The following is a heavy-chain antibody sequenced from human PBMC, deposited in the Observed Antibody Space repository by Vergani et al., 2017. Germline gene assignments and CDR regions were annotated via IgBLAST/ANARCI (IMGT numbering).Heavy chain of an antibody. Sequence: EVQLVESGGGLVKRGGSLRLSCAASGFTFSSYSMNWVRQAPGKGLEWVSSISSSSSYIHYSDSLKGRFTNSRDTSKKTLSLQMRSLRADDTAVYYCMQEITDHWGQGTLVTVSS. CDR2: ISSSSSYI. CDR3: MQEITDH. V-gene: IGHV3-21*01. J-gene: IGHJ4*02. D-gene: IGHD5-24*01. CDR1: GFTFSSYS.